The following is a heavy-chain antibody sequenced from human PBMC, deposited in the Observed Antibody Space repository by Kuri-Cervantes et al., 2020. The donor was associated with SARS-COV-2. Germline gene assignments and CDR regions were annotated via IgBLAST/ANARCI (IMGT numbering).Heavy chain of an antibody. CDR2: IYHSGST. CDR1: GGSISSSNW. D-gene: IGHD2-2*01. CDR3: ARDPGGLGYCSSTSCYAAGWFDP. Sequence: SCTVSGGSISSSNWWSWVHQPPGKGLEWIGEIYHSGSTNYNPSLKSRVTISVDKSKNQFSLKLSSVTAADTAVYYCARDPGGLGYCSSTSCYAAGWFDPWGQGTLVTVSS. V-gene: IGHV4-4*02. J-gene: IGHJ5*02.